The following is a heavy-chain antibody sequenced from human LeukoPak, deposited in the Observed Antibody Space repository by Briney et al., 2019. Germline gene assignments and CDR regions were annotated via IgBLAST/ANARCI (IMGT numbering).Heavy chain of an antibody. CDR2: ISGSGGST. D-gene: IGHD6-13*01. CDR3: AGPAAAGFGDFDY. Sequence: GGSLRLSCAASRFTFSTYGMSWVRQAPGKGLEWVSSISGSGGSTNYADSVKGRFTISRDNSKNTLYLQMNSLRAEDTAVYYCAGPAAAGFGDFDYWGQGTLVTVSS. V-gene: IGHV3-23*01. CDR1: RFTFSTYG. J-gene: IGHJ4*02.